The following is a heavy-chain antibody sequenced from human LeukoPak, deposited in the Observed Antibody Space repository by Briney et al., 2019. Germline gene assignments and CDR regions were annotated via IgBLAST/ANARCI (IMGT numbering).Heavy chain of an antibody. V-gene: IGHV3-66*01. Sequence: GGSLRLSCAASGFTVSSNYMSWVRQAPGKGLEWVSVIYSGGSTYYADSVKGRFTISRDNSKNTLYLQMNSLRAEDTAVYYCARERGYSSSAFDIWGQGTMVTVSS. J-gene: IGHJ3*02. CDR1: GFTVSSNY. CDR3: ARERGYSSSAFDI. D-gene: IGHD5-18*01. CDR2: IYSGGST.